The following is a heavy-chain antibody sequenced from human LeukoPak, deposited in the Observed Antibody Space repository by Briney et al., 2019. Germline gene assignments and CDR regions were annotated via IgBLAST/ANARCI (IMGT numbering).Heavy chain of an antibody. D-gene: IGHD6-13*01. V-gene: IGHV3-7*01. Sequence: GGSLRLSCAASGLTFSNYWMTWVRQAPGKGLEWVASIDEDGSRILYVDSMKGRFTISRDNAKNSLFLEMNSLSAEDTAVYYCAGGSSTNSYYFDYWGQGTVVTVSS. CDR2: IDEDGSRI. J-gene: IGHJ4*02. CDR1: GLTFSNYW. CDR3: AGGSSTNSYYFDY.